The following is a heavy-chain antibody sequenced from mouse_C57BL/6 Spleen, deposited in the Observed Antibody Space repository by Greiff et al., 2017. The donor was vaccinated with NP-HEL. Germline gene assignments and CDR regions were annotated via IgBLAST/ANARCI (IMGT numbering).Heavy chain of an antibody. V-gene: IGHV1-55*01. CDR1: GYTFTSYW. D-gene: IGHD3-2*02. J-gene: IGHJ4*01. CDR2: IYPGSGST. CDR3: ERDSSGYGYYAMDY. Sequence: QVQLQQPGAELVKPGASVKMSCKASGYTFTSYWITWVKQRPGQGLEWIGDIYPGSGSTNYNEKFKSKATLTVDTSSSTAYMQLSSLTSEDSAVYYCERDSSGYGYYAMDYWGQGTSVTVSS.